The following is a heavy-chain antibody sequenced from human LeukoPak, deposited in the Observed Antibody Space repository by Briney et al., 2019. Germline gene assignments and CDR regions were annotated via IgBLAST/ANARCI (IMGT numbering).Heavy chain of an antibody. CDR2: MNPNSGNT. V-gene: IGHV1-8*03. J-gene: IGHJ4*02. CDR1: GYTLTELS. Sequence: ASVKVSCKVSGYTLTELSMHWVRQATGQGLEWMGWMNPNSGNTDYAQKFQGRFTITINTSISTAYMELSSLRSEDTAVYYCARAFGGHDEWYYFDYWGQGTLVTVSS. CDR3: ARAFGGHDEWYYFDY. D-gene: IGHD5-12*01.